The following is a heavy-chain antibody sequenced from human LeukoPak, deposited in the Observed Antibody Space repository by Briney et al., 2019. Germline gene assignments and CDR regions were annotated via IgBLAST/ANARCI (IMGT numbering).Heavy chain of an antibody. V-gene: IGHV3-66*01. Sequence: GGSLRLSCAASGFIVSSNYMSWVRQAPGKGLEWVSVIYSGGSTYYADSVKGRFTISRDNSKNTLYLQMNSLRAEDTAVYYCARDRQDLYYYYYGMDVWGQGTTVTVSS. CDR3: ARDRQDLYYYYYGMDV. D-gene: IGHD3/OR15-3a*01. CDR2: IYSGGST. J-gene: IGHJ6*02. CDR1: GFIVSSNY.